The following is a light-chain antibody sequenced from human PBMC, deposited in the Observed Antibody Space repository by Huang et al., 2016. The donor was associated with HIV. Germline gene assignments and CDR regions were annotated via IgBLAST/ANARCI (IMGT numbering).Light chain of an antibody. J-gene: IGKJ1*01. Sequence: EMVMTQSPATLSVSPGERATLSCRASQSVSSNLAWYQQKPGQAPRRLNYGASTRATGIPARFSGSGSVTEFALTISSLQSEDFAVYYCHQYNNWPPWTFGQGTKVEIK. V-gene: IGKV3-15*01. CDR3: HQYNNWPPWT. CDR1: QSVSSN. CDR2: GAS.